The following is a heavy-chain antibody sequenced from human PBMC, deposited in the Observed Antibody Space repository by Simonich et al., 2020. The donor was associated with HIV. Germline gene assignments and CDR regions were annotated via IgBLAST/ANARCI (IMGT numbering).Heavy chain of an antibody. CDR2: INHSGST. Sequence: QVQLQKWGAGLSKPSETLSLTCAVYGGSFSGYYWRWIRQPPGKGLEWIGEINHSGSTNYNPSLKSRVTISVDTSKNQFSLKLSSVTAADTAVYYCARRHPTTVTTPYFDYWGQGTLVTVSS. J-gene: IGHJ4*02. D-gene: IGHD4-17*01. CDR3: ARRHPTTVTTPYFDY. CDR1: GGSFSGYY. V-gene: IGHV4-34*01.